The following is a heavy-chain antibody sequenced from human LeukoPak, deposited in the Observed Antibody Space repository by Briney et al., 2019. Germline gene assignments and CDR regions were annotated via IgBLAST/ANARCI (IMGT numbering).Heavy chain of an antibody. V-gene: IGHV1-69*04. Sequence: SVNVSCKAYGGTFSSYAISWVRQAPGQGLEWMGRIILIFGIANYAQKFQGRVTITADKSTSTAYMELSSLRSEDSAVYYCARVTEYYKFWSGLADYYYYGMDVWGQGTTVTVSS. CDR1: GGTFSSYA. CDR3: ARVTEYYKFWSGLADYYYYGMDV. D-gene: IGHD3-3*01. CDR2: IILIFGIA. J-gene: IGHJ6*02.